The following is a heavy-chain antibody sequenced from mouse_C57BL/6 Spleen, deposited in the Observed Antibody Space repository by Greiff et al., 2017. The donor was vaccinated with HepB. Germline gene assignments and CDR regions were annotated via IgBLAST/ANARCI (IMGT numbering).Heavy chain of an antibody. Sequence: VQLQQSGAELVKPGASVKISCKASGYAFSSYWMNWVKQRPGKGLEWIGQIYPGDGDTNYNGKFKGKATLTADKSSSTAYMQLSSLTSEDSAVYFCARDGSSSLAWFAYWGQGTLVTVSA. CDR2: IYPGDGDT. V-gene: IGHV1-80*01. J-gene: IGHJ3*01. CDR1: GYAFSSYW. CDR3: ARDGSSSLAWFAY. D-gene: IGHD1-1*01.